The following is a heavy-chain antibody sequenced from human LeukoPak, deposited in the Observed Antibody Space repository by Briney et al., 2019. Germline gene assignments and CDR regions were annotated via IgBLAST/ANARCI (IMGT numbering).Heavy chain of an antibody. CDR1: GGSISSGGYY. CDR2: IYYSGST. J-gene: IGHJ5*02. CDR3: ARVGSSSCVDP. Sequence: SETLSLTCTVSGGSISSGGYYWSWIRQHPGKGLEWIGYIYYSGSTYYNPSLKSRVTISVDTSKNQFSLKLSSVTAADTAVYYCARVGSSSCVDPWGQGTLVTVSS. V-gene: IGHV4-31*03. D-gene: IGHD6-13*01.